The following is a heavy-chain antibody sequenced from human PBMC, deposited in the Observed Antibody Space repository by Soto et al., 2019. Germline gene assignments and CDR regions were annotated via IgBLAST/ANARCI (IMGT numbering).Heavy chain of an antibody. CDR2: INAGNGNT. Sequence: GASVKVSCKASGYTFTSYAMHWVRQAPGQRLEWMGWINAGNGNTKYSQKFQDRVTTTRDTSASTAYMELSSLRSDDTGVYYCARERYTFGWFYPWGQGTLVTVSS. CDR3: ARERYTFGWFYP. J-gene: IGHJ5*02. D-gene: IGHD3-16*01. V-gene: IGHV1-3*01. CDR1: GYTFTSYA.